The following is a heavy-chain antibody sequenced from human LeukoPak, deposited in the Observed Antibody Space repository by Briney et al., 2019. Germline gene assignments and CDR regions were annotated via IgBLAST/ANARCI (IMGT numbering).Heavy chain of an antibody. J-gene: IGHJ4*02. CDR2: IGTAGDT. D-gene: IGHD3-10*01. Sequence: GGSLRLSCAASGFTFSSYDMHWVRQATGKGLEWVSAIGTAGDTYYPGSVKGRFTISRENAKNSLYLQMNSLRAGDTAVYYCARWNYGSGSYDYWGQGTLVTVSS. V-gene: IGHV3-13*01. CDR1: GFTFSSYD. CDR3: ARWNYGSGSYDY.